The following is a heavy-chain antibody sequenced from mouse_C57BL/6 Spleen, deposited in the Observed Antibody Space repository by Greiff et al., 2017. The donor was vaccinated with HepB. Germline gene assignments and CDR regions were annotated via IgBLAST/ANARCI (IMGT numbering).Heavy chain of an antibody. J-gene: IGHJ4*01. CDR1: GYTFTSYW. V-gene: IGHV1-52*01. D-gene: IGHD3-1*01. CDR3: ARRATTNAMDY. Sequence: QVQLQQSGAELVRPGSSVKLSCKASGYTFTSYWMHWVKQRPIQGLEWIGNIDPSDSETHYNQKFKDKATLTVDKSSSTAYMQLSSLTSEDSAVYYCARRATTNAMDYWGQGTSVTVSS. CDR2: IDPSDSET.